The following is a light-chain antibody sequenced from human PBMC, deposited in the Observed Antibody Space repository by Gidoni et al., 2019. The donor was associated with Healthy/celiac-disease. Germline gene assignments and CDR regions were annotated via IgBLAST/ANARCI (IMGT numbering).Light chain of an antibody. CDR2: GAS. CDR1: QSGSISY. Sequence: ELVLTQSPGTLSLSPGERATLSCSASQSGSISYLAWYQQKPGQAPRLLIYGASSRATGIPDRFSGSGSGTDFTLTISRLEPEDFAVYYCQQYGSSPPITFGGGTKVEIK. V-gene: IGKV3-20*01. J-gene: IGKJ4*01. CDR3: QQYGSSPPIT.